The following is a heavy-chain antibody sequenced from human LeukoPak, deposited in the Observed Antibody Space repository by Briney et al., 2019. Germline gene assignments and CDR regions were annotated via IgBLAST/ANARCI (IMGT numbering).Heavy chain of an antibody. CDR1: GFTFSSYA. D-gene: IGHD3-10*01. J-gene: IGHJ3*02. Sequence: LPGRSLRLSCAASGFTFSSYAMHWVRQAPGKGLEWVAVISYDGSNKYYADSVKGRFTISRDNSKNTLYLQMNSLRAEDTAVYYCASQDVLLWFGELLFNAFDIWGQGTMVTVSS. CDR2: ISYDGSNK. CDR3: ASQDVLLWFGELLFNAFDI. V-gene: IGHV3-30-3*01.